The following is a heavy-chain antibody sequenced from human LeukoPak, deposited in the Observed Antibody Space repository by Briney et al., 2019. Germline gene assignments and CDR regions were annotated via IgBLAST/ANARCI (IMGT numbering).Heavy chain of an antibody. CDR3: ARETYYYDSSGYSNPDY. J-gene: IGHJ4*02. Sequence: SGGSISSGXYYWSWIRRPAGKGXEWIGRIYTSGSTNYNPSLKSRVTISVDTSKNQFSLKLSSVTAADTAVYYCARETYYYDSSGYSNPDYWGQGTLVTVSS. D-gene: IGHD3-22*01. CDR2: IYTSGST. V-gene: IGHV4-61*02. CDR1: GGSISSGXYY.